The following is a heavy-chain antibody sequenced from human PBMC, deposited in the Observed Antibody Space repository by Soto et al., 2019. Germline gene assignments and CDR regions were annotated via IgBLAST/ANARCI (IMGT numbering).Heavy chain of an antibody. Sequence: QVQLVQSGAEVKKPGSSVKVSCKASGGTFSSYTISWXXXXXXQGLEWMGRIIPILGIANYAQKFQGRVTITADKSTSTAYMELSSLRSEDTAVYYCASRLGGSSSSYRIDYWGQGTLVTVSS. CDR2: IIPILGIA. V-gene: IGHV1-69*02. D-gene: IGHD6-6*01. J-gene: IGHJ4*02. CDR3: ASRLGGSSSSYRIDY. CDR1: GGTFSSYT.